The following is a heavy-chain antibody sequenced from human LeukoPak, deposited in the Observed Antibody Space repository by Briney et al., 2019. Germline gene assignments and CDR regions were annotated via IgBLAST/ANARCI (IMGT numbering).Heavy chain of an antibody. Sequence: PGGSLRLSCAASGFTFSSLAMTWVRQAPGKGLEWVSGISDGGGGTSYADSVKGRFTISRDNSKNTLYLQMNSLRAEDTAVYYCTVPQSGGNWFDPWGPGTQVTVSS. CDR3: TVPQSGGNWFDP. V-gene: IGHV3-23*01. D-gene: IGHD3-16*01. J-gene: IGHJ5*02. CDR2: ISDGGGGT. CDR1: GFTFSSLA.